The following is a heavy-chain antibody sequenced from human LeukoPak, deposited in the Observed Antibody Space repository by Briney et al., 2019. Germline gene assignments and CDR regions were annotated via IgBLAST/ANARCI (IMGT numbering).Heavy chain of an antibody. J-gene: IGHJ4*02. CDR1: GYTFTGYY. V-gene: IGHV1-2*02. CDR3: ARSFLSRYCTNGVCWFDY. D-gene: IGHD2-8*01. CDR2: INPNSGGT. Sequence: ASVKVSCKASGYTFTGYYMHWVRQAPGQGLEWMGWINPNSGGTNYAQKSQGRVTMTRDTSISTAYMELSRLRSDDTAVYYCARSFLSRYCTNGVCWFDYWGQGTLVTVSS.